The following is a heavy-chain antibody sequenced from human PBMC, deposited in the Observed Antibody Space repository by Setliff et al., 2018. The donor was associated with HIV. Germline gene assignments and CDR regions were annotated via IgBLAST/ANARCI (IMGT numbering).Heavy chain of an antibody. CDR2: IHYSGST. CDR1: GGSMTSGPYY. D-gene: IGHD3-10*01. V-gene: IGHV4-31*11. J-gene: IGHJ4*02. CDR3: ARGGNYYGSGSYYNLLDY. Sequence: SETLSLTCAVSGGSMTSGPYYWSWIRQHPGKGLEWIGYIHYSGSTHYNPSLKSRVTISVDTSKNQFSLKLSSVTAADTAVYYCARGGNYYGSGSYYNLLDYWGQGTLVTVSS.